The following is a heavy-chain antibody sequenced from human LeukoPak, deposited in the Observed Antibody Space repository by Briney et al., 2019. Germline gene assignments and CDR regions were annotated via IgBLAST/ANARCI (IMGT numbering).Heavy chain of an antibody. CDR1: GYTFTSYY. V-gene: IGHV1-46*01. J-gene: IGHJ4*02. Sequence: GASVKVSCKASGYTFTSYYMHWVRQAPGQGLEWMGIINPSGGSTSYAQKFQGRVTMTRDTSTSTVYMELSSLRSEDTAVYYCATAPNSWGAGHYWGQGTLVTVSS. CDR3: ATAPNSWGAGHY. D-gene: IGHD1-26*01. CDR2: INPSGGST.